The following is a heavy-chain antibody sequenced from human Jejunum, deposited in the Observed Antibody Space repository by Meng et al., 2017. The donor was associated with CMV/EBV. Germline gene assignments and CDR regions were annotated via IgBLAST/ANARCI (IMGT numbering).Heavy chain of an antibody. CDR2: ISYHTYDD. Sequence: YTLHWVRQSPGKGLEWLAVISYHTYDDYYADSVKGRFSVSRDNSKNTLYLQMNSLRPEDTAVYYCARGANILVVPTAVRDAFDVWGQGTRVTVSS. V-gene: IGHV3-30-3*01. J-gene: IGHJ3*01. CDR1: YT. D-gene: IGHD2-2*01. CDR3: ARGANILVVPTAVRDAFDV.